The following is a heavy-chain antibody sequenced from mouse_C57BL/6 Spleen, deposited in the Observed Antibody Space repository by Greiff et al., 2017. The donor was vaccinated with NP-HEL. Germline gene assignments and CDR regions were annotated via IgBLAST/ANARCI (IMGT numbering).Heavy chain of an antibody. V-gene: IGHV14-3*01. CDR2: IDPANGNT. Sequence: EVMLVESVAELVRPGASVKLSCTASGFNIKNTYMHWVKQRPEQGLEWIGRIDPANGNTKYAPKCQGKATINADTSSNTAYLQLSSLTSEDTAIYYCARGGATVVANGNWGQGTTLTVSS. D-gene: IGHD1-1*01. CDR1: GFNIKNTY. CDR3: ARGGATVVANGN. J-gene: IGHJ2*01.